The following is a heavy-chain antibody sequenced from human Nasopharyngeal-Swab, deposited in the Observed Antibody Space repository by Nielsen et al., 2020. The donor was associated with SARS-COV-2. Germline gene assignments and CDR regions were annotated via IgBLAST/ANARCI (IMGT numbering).Heavy chain of an antibody. J-gene: IGHJ6*02. V-gene: IGHV3-49*04. CDR3: TGATTENYYYYYGMDV. Sequence: GESLKISCTGSGFNFGDFGISWVRQAPGKGLEWVGIIRKKGFGGTREYAASVMGRVTLSRDDSKSIAYLQMYSLKTEDTALYYCTGATTENYYYYYGMDVWGQGTTVTVSS. CDR1: GFNFGDFG. D-gene: IGHD4-11*01. CDR2: IRKKGFGGTR.